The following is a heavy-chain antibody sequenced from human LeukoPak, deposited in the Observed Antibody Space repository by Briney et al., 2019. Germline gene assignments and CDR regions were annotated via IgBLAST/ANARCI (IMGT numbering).Heavy chain of an antibody. CDR3: ARDSTYDYVWGSYRPDWFDP. D-gene: IGHD3-16*02. CDR2: ISSSSYI. Sequence: GGSLRLSCAASGFTFSSYSMNWVRQAPGKGLEWVSSISSSSYIYYADSVKGRFTISRDNAKNSLYLQMNSLRAEDTAVYYCARDSTYDYVWGSYRPDWFDPWGQGTLVTVSS. J-gene: IGHJ5*02. CDR1: GFTFSSYS. V-gene: IGHV3-21*01.